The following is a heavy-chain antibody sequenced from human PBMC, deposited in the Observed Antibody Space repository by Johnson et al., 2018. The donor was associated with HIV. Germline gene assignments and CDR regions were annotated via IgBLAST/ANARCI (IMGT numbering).Heavy chain of an antibody. CDR1: GFTFSDHA. D-gene: IGHD2-21*01. Sequence: QVQLVESGGGVVQPGRSLRLSCAASGFTFSDHAMHWVRQAPGKGLEWVAVISYDGSNKYYADSVKGRFTISRDNSKNTLYLQMNSLRAEDTAVYYCAKDCVGVWWSRAFDIWGQGTMVTVSS. V-gene: IGHV3-30-3*01. CDR3: AKDCVGVWWSRAFDI. J-gene: IGHJ3*02. CDR2: ISYDGSNK.